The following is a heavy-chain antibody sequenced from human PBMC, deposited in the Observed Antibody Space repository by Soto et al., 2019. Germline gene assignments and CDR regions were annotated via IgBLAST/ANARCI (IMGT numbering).Heavy chain of an antibody. CDR2: IDTSGNT. Sequence: ASETLSLTCTVSVDSITTYYWSWIRQPAGKGLEWIGRIDTSGNTNYNPSLKSRVTMSVDTSKKQFSLKLTYVTAADTAVYYCARYSNNWFQTEGMDVWGQGTTVTVSS. CDR3: ARYSNNWFQTEGMDV. J-gene: IGHJ6*02. D-gene: IGHD6-13*01. CDR1: VDSITTYY. V-gene: IGHV4-4*07.